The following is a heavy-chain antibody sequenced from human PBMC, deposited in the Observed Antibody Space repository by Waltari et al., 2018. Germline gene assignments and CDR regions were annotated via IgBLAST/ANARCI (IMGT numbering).Heavy chain of an antibody. CDR2: IYYSGST. CDR1: GGSISSGGYY. Sequence: QVQLQESGPGLVKPSQTLSLTCTVSGGSISSGGYYLSWIRQHPGKGLEWIGYIYYSGSTYYNPSLKSRVTISVDTSKNQFSLKLSSVTAADTAVYYCARGAYCGGDCYSPADYWGQGTLVTVSS. D-gene: IGHD2-21*01. J-gene: IGHJ4*02. CDR3: ARGAYCGGDCYSPADY. V-gene: IGHV4-31*03.